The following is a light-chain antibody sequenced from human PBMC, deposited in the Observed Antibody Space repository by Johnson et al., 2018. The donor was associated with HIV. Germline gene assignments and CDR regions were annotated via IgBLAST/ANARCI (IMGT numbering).Light chain of an antibody. CDR1: SSNIGNNY. J-gene: IGLJ1*01. CDR2: DNS. CDR3: QSYDNALSGSKV. V-gene: IGLV1-51*01. Sequence: QPVLTQPPSVSAAPGQKVTISCSGSSSNIGNNYVSWYQQLPGTAPKLLIFDNSRRPSGIPDRFSGSKSGTSASLAITGLQAEDEADYYCQSYDNALSGSKVFGTGTEVTVL.